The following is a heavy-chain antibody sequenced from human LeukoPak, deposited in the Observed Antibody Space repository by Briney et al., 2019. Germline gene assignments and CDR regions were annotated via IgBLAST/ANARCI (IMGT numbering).Heavy chain of an antibody. V-gene: IGHV3-33*01. CDR3: ARERIAARVDAFDI. CDR2: IWYDGSNK. CDR1: GFTFSSYG. Sequence: PGGSLRLSCAASGFTFSSYGMHWVRQAPGKGLEWVAVIWYDGSNKYYADSVKGRFTISRDNSKKTLYLQMNSLRAEDTAVYYCARERIAARVDAFDIWGQGTMVTVSS. D-gene: IGHD6-6*01. J-gene: IGHJ3*02.